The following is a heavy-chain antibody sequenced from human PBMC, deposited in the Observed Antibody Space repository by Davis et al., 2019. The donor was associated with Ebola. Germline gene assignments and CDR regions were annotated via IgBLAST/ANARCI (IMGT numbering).Heavy chain of an antibody. CDR3: ARGPAVPAVMWYFHH. Sequence: MPSETLSLTCAVYGGSLSGNYWSWIRQPPGKGLEWIGEINHSGSTNYNPSLKSRVTISVDTSKNQFSLKLSSVTAADTAVYYCARGPAVPAVMWYFHHWGQGTLATVSS. V-gene: IGHV4-34*01. D-gene: IGHD2-2*01. J-gene: IGHJ1*01. CDR2: INHSGST. CDR1: GGSLSGNY.